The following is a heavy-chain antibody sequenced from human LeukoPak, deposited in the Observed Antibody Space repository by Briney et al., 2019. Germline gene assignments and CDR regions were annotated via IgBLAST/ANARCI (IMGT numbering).Heavy chain of an antibody. Sequence: SETLSLTCTVSGGSISSYYWSWIRQPPGKGLEWIGYIYYSGSTNYNPSLKSRVTISVDTSKNQFSLKLSSVTAADTAVYYCASLFYIAAAIYWGQGTLVTVSS. D-gene: IGHD6-13*01. CDR2: IYYSGST. V-gene: IGHV4-59*08. J-gene: IGHJ4*02. CDR3: ASLFYIAAAIY. CDR1: GGSISSYY.